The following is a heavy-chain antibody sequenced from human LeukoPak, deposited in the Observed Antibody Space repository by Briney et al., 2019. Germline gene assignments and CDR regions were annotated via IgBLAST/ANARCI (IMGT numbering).Heavy chain of an antibody. Sequence: ASVKVSCKASGYTFTSYGISWVRQAPGQGLEWMGWISAYNGNTNYAQKLQGRVTMTTDTSTSTAYMELRSLRSDDTAVYYCARVLGGYDFYGDYAPYQYYYYYYYMDVWGKGTTVTVSS. J-gene: IGHJ6*03. V-gene: IGHV1-18*01. CDR2: ISAYNGNT. D-gene: IGHD4-17*01. CDR1: GYTFTSYG. CDR3: ARVLGGYDFYGDYAPYQYYYYYYYMDV.